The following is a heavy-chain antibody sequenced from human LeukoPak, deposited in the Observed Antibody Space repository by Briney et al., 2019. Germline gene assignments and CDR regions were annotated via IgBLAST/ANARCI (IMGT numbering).Heavy chain of an antibody. CDR3: ARGGGDFFFDY. CDR2: IHYSGST. CDR1: GGSISSYF. V-gene: IGHV4-59*08. D-gene: IGHD2-21*02. Sequence: SETLSLTCSVSGGSISSYFWSWIRQPPGKGLEWIAYIHYSGSTNYNPSLKSRLTISIDTSKNQFSLKLTSVTAADTAVYYCARGGGDFFFDYWGQGTLVTVSS. J-gene: IGHJ4*02.